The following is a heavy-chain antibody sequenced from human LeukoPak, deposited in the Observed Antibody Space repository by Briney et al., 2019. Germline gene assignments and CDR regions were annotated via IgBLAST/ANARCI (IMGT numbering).Heavy chain of an antibody. CDR3: ARRIVGAYHDY. CDR1: GVSISNKY. Sequence: PSETLSLTCTASGVSISNKYWSWIRQPPGKGLEWIGYIYYSGSTNYNPSLKSRVTILVDTSKNQFSLKLSSVTAADTAVYYCARRIVGAYHDYWGQGTLVTVSS. D-gene: IGHD1-26*01. V-gene: IGHV4-59*01. CDR2: IYYSGST. J-gene: IGHJ4*02.